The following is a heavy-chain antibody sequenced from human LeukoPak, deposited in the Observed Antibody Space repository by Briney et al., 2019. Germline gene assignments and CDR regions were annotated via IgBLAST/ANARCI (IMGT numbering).Heavy chain of an antibody. Sequence: GGSLRLSCAASGFTFGSYWMSWVRQAPGKGLEWVANIKQDGGEKYYVDSVKGRFTISRDNAKKSLYLQMNSLRAEDTAVYYCATSSSRTFDYWGQGTLVTVSS. J-gene: IGHJ4*02. V-gene: IGHV3-7*05. CDR1: GFTFGSYW. CDR2: IKQDGGEK. D-gene: IGHD6-13*01. CDR3: ATSSSRTFDY.